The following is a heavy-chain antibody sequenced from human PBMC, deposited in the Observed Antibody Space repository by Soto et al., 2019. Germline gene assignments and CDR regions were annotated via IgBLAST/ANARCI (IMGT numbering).Heavy chain of an antibody. CDR3: AASFIDSSGYFDY. Sequence: SVKVSCKASGFTFTSSAVQWVRQARGQRLEWIGWIVVGSGNTNYAQKFQERVTITRDMSTSTACMELSSLRSEDTAVYYCAASFIDSSGYFDYWGPGTLVNVSS. J-gene: IGHJ4*02. CDR2: IVVGSGNT. CDR1: GFTFTSSA. D-gene: IGHD3-22*01. V-gene: IGHV1-58*01.